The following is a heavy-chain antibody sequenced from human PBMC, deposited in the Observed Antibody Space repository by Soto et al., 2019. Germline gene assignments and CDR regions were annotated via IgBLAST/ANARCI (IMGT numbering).Heavy chain of an antibody. Sequence: QVQLVQSGAEVKKPGSSVKVSCKASGGTFSSYAISWVRQAPGQGLEWMGGIIPISDTTNYAQKFQGRVTNPADASTITAYMELSSRRSEDTAVYYCARSQGSSTSLEIYYYYSSGMDVCGQGTTVTVSS. CDR1: GGTFSSYA. CDR3: ARSQGSSTSLEIYYYYSSGMDV. D-gene: IGHD2-2*01. CDR2: IIPISDTT. V-gene: IGHV1-69*01. J-gene: IGHJ6*02.